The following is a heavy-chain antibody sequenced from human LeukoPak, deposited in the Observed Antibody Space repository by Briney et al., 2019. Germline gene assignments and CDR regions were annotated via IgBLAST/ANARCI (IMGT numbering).Heavy chain of an antibody. CDR3: ARDAEPDYCDSYYFDY. CDR2: INPNSGGT. Sequence: ASVKVSCKASGYTFTGYYMHWVRQAPGQGLEWMGWINPNSGGTNYAQKFQGWVTMTRDTSTSTAYMELSRLRSDDTAVYYCARDAEPDYCDSYYFDYWGQGTLVTVSS. D-gene: IGHD4-17*01. J-gene: IGHJ4*02. CDR1: GYTFTGYY. V-gene: IGHV1-2*04.